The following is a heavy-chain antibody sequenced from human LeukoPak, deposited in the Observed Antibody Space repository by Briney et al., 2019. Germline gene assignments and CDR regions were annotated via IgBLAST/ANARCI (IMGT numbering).Heavy chain of an antibody. CDR3: ARELTSIFDM. CDR1: GFTFSSYA. J-gene: IGHJ3*02. V-gene: IGHV3-30*03. Sequence: PGRSLRLSCAPSGFTFSSYAMHWVRQAPGKGLEWVAVISYDGSNKYYADSVKGRFTISRDNSKNTLYLHMNSLKTEDTAVYYCARELTSIFDMWGQGTMVAVSS. CDR2: ISYDGSNK. D-gene: IGHD2/OR15-2a*01.